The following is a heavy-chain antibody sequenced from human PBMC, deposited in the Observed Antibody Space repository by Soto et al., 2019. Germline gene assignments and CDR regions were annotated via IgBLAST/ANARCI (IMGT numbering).Heavy chain of an antibody. CDR2: IYYSGST. V-gene: IGHV4-59*01. CDR3: ARDRIWAFDP. J-gene: IGHJ5*02. Sequence: QVQLQESGPGLVKPSETLSLTCTVSGGSISSYYWSWIRQPPGKGLEWIGYIYYSGSTNYNPSLRXXVXIXXDTSKNQFSLKLSSVTAADTAVYYCARDRIWAFDPWGQGTLVTVSS. CDR1: GGSISSYY. D-gene: IGHD7-27*01.